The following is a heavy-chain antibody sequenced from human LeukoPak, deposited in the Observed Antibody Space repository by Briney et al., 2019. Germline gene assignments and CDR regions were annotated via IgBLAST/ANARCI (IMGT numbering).Heavy chain of an antibody. CDR3: ARESPQRSGYSYPH. Sequence: ASVKVSCKASGYTFTSYAIHWVRQAPGQRLEWMGWINAGNGDTKYSQNFQGRVIITRDTSATTAYMELSSLRSEDTAVYYCARESPQRSGYSYPHWGQGTLVTVSS. J-gene: IGHJ4*02. CDR1: GYTFTSYA. D-gene: IGHD5-18*01. CDR2: INAGNGDT. V-gene: IGHV1-3*01.